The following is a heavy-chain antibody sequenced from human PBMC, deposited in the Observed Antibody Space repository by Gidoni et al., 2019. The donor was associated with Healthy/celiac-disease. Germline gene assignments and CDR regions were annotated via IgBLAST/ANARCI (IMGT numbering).Heavy chain of an antibody. CDR2: IIHILGTA. D-gene: IGHD2-15*01. Sequence: QVQLVQSGAEVKKPGSSVKVSCTASGGTFSSDPISWVRQAPGQGLDWMGGIIHILGTANYAKKFQGRVTITADESTSTAYMELSSLRSEDTAVYYCARDIVVVVAATSENWFDPWGEGTLVTVSS. CDR1: GGTFSSDP. V-gene: IGHV1-69*01. CDR3: ARDIVVVVAATSENWFDP. J-gene: IGHJ5*02.